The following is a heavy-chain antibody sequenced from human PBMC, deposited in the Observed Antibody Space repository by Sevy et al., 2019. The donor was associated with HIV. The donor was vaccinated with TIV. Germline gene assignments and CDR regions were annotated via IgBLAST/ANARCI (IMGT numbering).Heavy chain of an antibody. CDR1: GFSFRNAW. V-gene: IGHV3-15*01. CDR2: IKSKTDGGTR. J-gene: IGHJ4*02. D-gene: IGHD1-26*01. Sequence: RGFLRLSCAASGFSFRNAWMSWVRQAPGKGLEWVGRIKSKTDGGTREFAAPARGRFIISRDDSKNMLYLQMSSLQIDDTAHYYCAPGMGSSDFDYWGRGILVLVSS. CDR3: APGMGSSDFDY.